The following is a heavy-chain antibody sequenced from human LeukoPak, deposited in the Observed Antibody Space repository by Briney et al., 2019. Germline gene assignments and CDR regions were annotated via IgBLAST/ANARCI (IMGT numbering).Heavy chain of an antibody. J-gene: IGHJ3*02. Sequence: GEALKISCKGSGYSFTNYWIGWVRQVPGQGLELMGIMYRGDSDTRYSPSFPGQVTISADQSISTASLQWSSLKASDTAMYYCARMIGGSGWPFGAFDIWGQGTMVTVSS. CDR3: ARMIGGSGWPFGAFDI. CDR1: GYSFTNYW. V-gene: IGHV5-51*01. CDR2: MYRGDSDT. D-gene: IGHD6-19*01.